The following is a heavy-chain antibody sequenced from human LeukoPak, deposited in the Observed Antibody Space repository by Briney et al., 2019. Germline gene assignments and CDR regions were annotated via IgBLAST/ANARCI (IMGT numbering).Heavy chain of an antibody. J-gene: IGHJ4*02. CDR2: IYYSGST. Sequence: PSETLSLTCTVSGGSISSYYWSWIRQPPGKGLEWIGYIYYSGSTNYNPSLKSRVTISVDTSKNQFSLKLSSVTAADTAVYYCARHSLAAAGTGHFDYWGQGTLVTVSS. V-gene: IGHV4-59*08. CDR3: ARHSLAAAGTGHFDY. CDR1: GGSISSYY. D-gene: IGHD6-13*01.